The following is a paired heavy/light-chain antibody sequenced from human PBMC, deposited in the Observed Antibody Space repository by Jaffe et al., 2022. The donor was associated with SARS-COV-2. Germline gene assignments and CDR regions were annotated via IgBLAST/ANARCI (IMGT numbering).Heavy chain of an antibody. D-gene: IGHD3-22*01. CDR1: GFTFSDYY. CDR2: ISSSGSTI. Sequence: QVQLVESGGGLVKPGGSLRLSCAASGFTFSDYYMSWIRQAPGKGLEWVSYISSSGSTIYYADSVKGRFTISRDNAKNSLYLQMNSLRAEDTAVYYCARVPEPAYYYDSSGYYYLDYWGQGTLVTVSS. V-gene: IGHV3-11*01. J-gene: IGHJ4*02. CDR3: ARVPEPAYYYDSSGYYYLDY.
Light chain of an antibody. V-gene: IGLV1-40*01. CDR3: QSYDSSLSAPYV. CDR1: SSNIGAGYD. CDR2: GNS. J-gene: IGLJ1*01. Sequence: QSVLTQPPSVSGAPGQRVTISCTGSSSNIGAGYDVHWYQQLPGTAPKLLIYGNSNRPSGVPDRFSGSKSGTSASLAISGLQAEDEADYYCQSYDSSLSAPYVFGTGTKVTVL.